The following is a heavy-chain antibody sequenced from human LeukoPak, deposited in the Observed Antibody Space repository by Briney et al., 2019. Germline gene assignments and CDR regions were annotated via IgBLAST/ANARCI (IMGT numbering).Heavy chain of an antibody. CDR3: ANDLGWIQLNLG. CDR2: INGGGGST. Sequence: GGSLRLSCAASGFTFSTYGMSWVRQALGKGLEWVSAINGGGGSTYYADSVKGRFTISRDNSRNTVYLQMNSLRAEDTAVYYCANDLGWIQLNLGRGQGTLVTVSS. V-gene: IGHV3-23*01. D-gene: IGHD5-18*01. CDR1: GFTFSTYG. J-gene: IGHJ4*02.